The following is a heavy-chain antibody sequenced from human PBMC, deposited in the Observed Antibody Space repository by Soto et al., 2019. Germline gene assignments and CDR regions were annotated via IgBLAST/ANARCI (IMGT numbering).Heavy chain of an antibody. D-gene: IGHD1-26*01. CDR3: ARGQTVPRGGSYPEYYFDY. V-gene: IGHV4-34*01. CDR2: INHSGST. CDR1: GGSFSGYY. J-gene: IGHJ4*02. Sequence: QVQLQQWGAGLLKPSETLSLTCAVYGGSFSGYYWSWIRQPPGKGLEWIGEINHSGSTNYNPSLKSQVTISVDTAKNQFSLKLSYVTAADTAVYYCARGQTVPRGGSYPEYYFDYWGQGTLVTVSS.